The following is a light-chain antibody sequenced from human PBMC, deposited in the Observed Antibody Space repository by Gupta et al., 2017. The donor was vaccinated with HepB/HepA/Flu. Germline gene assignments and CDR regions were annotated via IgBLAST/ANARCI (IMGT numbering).Light chain of an antibody. CDR1: QSVSS. CDR3: QQYDKWPSWT. J-gene: IGKJ1*01. Sequence: EIVMTQSPATLSVSPGERATLFCRASQSVSSLAWYQQEPGQAPRLLIYGASTRATGIPARFSGSGSGTEFTLTISSLQSEDFAVYYCQQYDKWPSWTFGQGTKVEIK. CDR2: GAS. V-gene: IGKV3-15*01.